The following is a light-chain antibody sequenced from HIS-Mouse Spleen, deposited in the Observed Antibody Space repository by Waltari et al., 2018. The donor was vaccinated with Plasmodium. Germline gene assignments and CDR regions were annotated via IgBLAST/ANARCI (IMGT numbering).Light chain of an antibody. CDR3: YSTDSSGNHRV. CDR1: ALPKTY. CDR2: EES. V-gene: IGLV3-10*01. J-gene: IGLJ3*02. Sequence: SYELTQPPSVSVSPGQTARITCSGAALPKTYAYWYQQKSGQAPVLVIYEESKRPSGIPERFSGSSSGTIATLTISGAQVEDEADYYCYSTDSSGNHRVFGGGTKLTVL.